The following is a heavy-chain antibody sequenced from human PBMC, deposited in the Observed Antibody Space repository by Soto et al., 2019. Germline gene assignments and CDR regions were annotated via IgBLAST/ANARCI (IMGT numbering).Heavy chain of an antibody. CDR3: ARTWDGTTHAFNI. CDR2: INRNSSYK. J-gene: IGHJ3*02. V-gene: IGHV3-21*01. D-gene: IGHD1-1*01. CDR1: GFAFSSYN. Sequence: EVQLVESGGGLVKPGRSLRLSCAASGFAFSSYNMHWVRQAPGKGLEWVSSINRNSSYKHHADSVKGRFSISRDNAKNSLHLQSNSDRYDDTAIYYWARTWDGTTHAFNINGQATIITVTS.